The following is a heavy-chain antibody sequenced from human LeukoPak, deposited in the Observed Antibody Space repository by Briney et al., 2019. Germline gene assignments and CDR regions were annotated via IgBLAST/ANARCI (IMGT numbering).Heavy chain of an antibody. J-gene: IGHJ5*02. V-gene: IGHV4-31*03. CDR3: ARDRRDMVEGTKAHNWFDP. CDR1: GGSISSGGYS. D-gene: IGHD3-10*01. Sequence: PSETLSLTCTVSGGSISSGGYSWSWIRQHPGKGLEWIGYIYYSGSTYYNPSLKSRVTISVDTSKNQFSLKLSSVTAADTAVYYCARDRRDMVEGTKAHNWFDPWGQGTLVTVSS. CDR2: IYYSGST.